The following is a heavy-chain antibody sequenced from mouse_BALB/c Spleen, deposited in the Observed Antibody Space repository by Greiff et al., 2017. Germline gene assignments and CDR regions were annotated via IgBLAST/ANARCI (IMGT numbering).Heavy chain of an antibody. Sequence: QVQLQQSGPELVKPGASVRISCKASGYTFTSYYIHWVKQRPGQGLEWIGWIYPGNVNTKYNEKFKGKATLTADKSSSTAYMQLSSLTSEDSAVYFCARRGVYYGSSYDAMDYWGQGTSVTVSS. J-gene: IGHJ4*01. D-gene: IGHD1-1*01. V-gene: IGHV1S56*01. CDR2: IYPGNVNT. CDR3: ARRGVYYGSSYDAMDY. CDR1: GYTFTSYY.